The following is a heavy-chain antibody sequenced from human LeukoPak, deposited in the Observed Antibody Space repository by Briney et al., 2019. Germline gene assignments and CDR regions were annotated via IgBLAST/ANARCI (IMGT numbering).Heavy chain of an antibody. CDR3: ATIMVYALDYYDSSGYGPFDY. J-gene: IGHJ4*02. V-gene: IGHV1-69*04. CDR2: IIPILGIA. CDR1: GGTFSSYA. Sequence: SVKVSCKASGGTFSSYAISWVRPAPGQGLEWMGRIIPILGIANYAQKFQGRVTITADKSTSTAYMELSSLRSEDTAVYYCATIMVYALDYYDSSGYGPFDYWGQGTLVTVSS. D-gene: IGHD3-22*01.